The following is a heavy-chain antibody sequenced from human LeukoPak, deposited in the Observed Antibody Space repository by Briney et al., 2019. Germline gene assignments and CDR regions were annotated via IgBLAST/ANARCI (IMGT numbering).Heavy chain of an antibody. Sequence: PGGSLRPSCAASGFTFSSYAMSWVRQAPGKGLEWVSAISGSGGSTYYADSVKGRFTISRDNSKNTLYLQMNSLRAEDTAVYYCAKDSHIVVVTANYFDYWGQGTLVTVSS. CDR2: ISGSGGST. J-gene: IGHJ4*02. D-gene: IGHD2-21*02. V-gene: IGHV3-23*01. CDR3: AKDSHIVVVTANYFDY. CDR1: GFTFSSYA.